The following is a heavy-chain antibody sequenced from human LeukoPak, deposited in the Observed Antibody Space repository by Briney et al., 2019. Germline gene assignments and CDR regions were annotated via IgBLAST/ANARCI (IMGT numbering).Heavy chain of an antibody. CDR1: GGSISSYY. V-gene: IGHV4-59*01. Sequence: SETLSLTCTVSGGSISSYYWSWIRQPPGKGLEWIGYIYYSGSTNYNPSLKSRVTISVDTPKNQFSLKLSSVTAADTAVYYCARVELLGSSGWPFDYWGQGTLVTVS. D-gene: IGHD6-19*01. CDR2: IYYSGST. J-gene: IGHJ4*02. CDR3: ARVELLGSSGWPFDY.